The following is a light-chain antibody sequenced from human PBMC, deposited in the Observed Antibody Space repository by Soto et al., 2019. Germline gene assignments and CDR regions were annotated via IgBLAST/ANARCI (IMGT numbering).Light chain of an antibody. CDR1: TGAVTSGHY. J-gene: IGLJ1*01. Sequence: QAVVTQEPSLTVSPGGTVTLTCSSRTGAVTSGHYPYWFQQKPGQAPRTLIYDTSNKHSWTPARFSGSLLGGKAALTLSGAQPEDEADYYCLLSYTGRLYVFGPGTKLTVL. CDR3: LLSYTGRLYV. V-gene: IGLV7-46*01. CDR2: DTS.